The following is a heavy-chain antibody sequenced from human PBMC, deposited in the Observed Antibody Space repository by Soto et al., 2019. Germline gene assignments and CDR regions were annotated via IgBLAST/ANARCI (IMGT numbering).Heavy chain of an antibody. CDR3: ARALAGEYYYDSSGYYDY. CDR1: GFTFSSYE. CDR2: ISSSGSTI. Sequence: GGSLRLSCAASGFTFSSYEMNWVRQAPGKGLEWVSYISSSGSTIYYADSVKGRFTISRDNAKNSLYPQMNSLRAEDTAVYYCARALAGEYYYDSSGYYDYWGQGTLVTVSS. J-gene: IGHJ4*02. V-gene: IGHV3-48*03. D-gene: IGHD3-22*01.